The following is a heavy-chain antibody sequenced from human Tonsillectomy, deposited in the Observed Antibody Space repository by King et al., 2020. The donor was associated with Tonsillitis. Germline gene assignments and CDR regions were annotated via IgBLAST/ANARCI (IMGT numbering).Heavy chain of an antibody. J-gene: IGHJ4*02. CDR1: GFTFSGSA. CDR2: IRSKANSYAT. CDR3: SRLSGGSDSDF. D-gene: IGHD3-10*01. V-gene: IGHV3-73*02. Sequence: VQLVESGGGLVQPGGSLKLSCAASGFTFSGSAIHWVRQVSGKGLEWVGRIRSKANSYATLYAASVNGRFTISRDDSKNTAYPQMNSLKTEDTAVYYCSRLSGGSDSDFWGQGTLVTVSS.